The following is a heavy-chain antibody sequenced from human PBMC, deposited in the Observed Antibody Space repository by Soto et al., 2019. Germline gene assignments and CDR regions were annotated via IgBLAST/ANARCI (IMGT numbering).Heavy chain of an antibody. Sequence: SKTLSLTCTVSCDSISSHYWSWIRQPPGKGLEWIGYIYFSGSTNYNPSLKSRVTISVDTSKNQFSLNLSSVTAADTAVYYCARNSVGYSYGPDYWGQGTLVTVSS. CDR2: IYFSGST. CDR3: ARNSVGYSYGPDY. CDR1: CDSISSHY. D-gene: IGHD5-18*01. V-gene: IGHV4-59*11. J-gene: IGHJ4*02.